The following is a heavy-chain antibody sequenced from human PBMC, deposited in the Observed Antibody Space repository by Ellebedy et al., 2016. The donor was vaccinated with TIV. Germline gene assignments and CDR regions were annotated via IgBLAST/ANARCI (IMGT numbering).Heavy chain of an antibody. CDR1: GGSITSGSSN. CDR3: ARRGSGSYYPGRWFDP. J-gene: IGHJ5*02. Sequence: MPSETLSLTCTISGGSITSGSSNWGWIRQPPGKALEWIASIYDHGRTNYNPSLQSRVTISVDTSKNQFALNLKSVTAADTAVFYCARRGSGSYYPGRWFDPWGQGTLVTVPS. V-gene: IGHV4-39*06. CDR2: IYDHGRT. D-gene: IGHD3-10*01.